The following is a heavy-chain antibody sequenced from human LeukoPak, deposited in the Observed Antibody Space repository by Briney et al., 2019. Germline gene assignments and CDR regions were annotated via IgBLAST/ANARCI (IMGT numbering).Heavy chain of an antibody. CDR3: ARAGMVRGVITLDY. J-gene: IGHJ4*02. D-gene: IGHD3-10*01. CDR2: IYYSGST. V-gene: IGHV4-59*02. Sequence: GSLRLSCAASGFTVSSNYMSWIRQPPGKGLEWIGYIYYSGSTNYNPSLKSRVTISVDTSKNQFSLKLSSVTAADTAVYYCARAGMVRGVITLDYWGQGTLVTVSS. CDR1: GFTVSSNY.